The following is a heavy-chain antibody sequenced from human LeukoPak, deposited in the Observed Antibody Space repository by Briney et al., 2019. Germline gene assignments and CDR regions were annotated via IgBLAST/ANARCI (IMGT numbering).Heavy chain of an antibody. J-gene: IGHJ4*02. CDR3: ARISSGYDWEPGY. V-gene: IGHV3-21*01. CDR1: GFTFSSYS. Sequence: GGSLRLSCAASGFTFSSYSMNWVRQAPGKGLEWVSSISSSSSYIYYADSVKGRFTISRDNAKNSLYLQMNSLRAEDTAVYYCARISSGYDWEPGYWGQGTLVTVSS. CDR2: ISSSSSYI. D-gene: IGHD3-22*01.